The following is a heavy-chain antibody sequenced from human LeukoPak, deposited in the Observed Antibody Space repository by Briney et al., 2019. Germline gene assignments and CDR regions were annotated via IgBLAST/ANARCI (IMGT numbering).Heavy chain of an antibody. V-gene: IGHV3-30*04. CDR3: ARDSLDYYDSSGYYGFYYCYYGMDV. D-gene: IGHD3-22*01. CDR1: GFTFSSYA. J-gene: IGHJ6*02. CDR2: ISYDGSNK. Sequence: GGSLRLSCAASGFTFSSYAMHWVRQAPGKGLEWVAVISYDGSNKYYADSVKGRFTISRDNSKNTLYLQMNSLRAEDTAVYYCARDSLDYYDSSGYYGFYYCYYGMDVWGQGTTVTVSS.